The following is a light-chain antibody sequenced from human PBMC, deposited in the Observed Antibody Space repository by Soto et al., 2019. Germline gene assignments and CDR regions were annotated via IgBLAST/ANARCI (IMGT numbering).Light chain of an antibody. V-gene: IGLV2-14*01. CDR1: SSDVGGYNY. CDR2: DVS. J-gene: IGLJ2*01. Sequence: QSALTQPASVSGSPGQSITISCTGTSSDVGGYNYVSWYQQHPGKAPKLMIYDVSKWPSGFSNRFSGSNSGNTASLTVSGLQAEDEADYYCTSYTSSNTPVVFGGGTKLTVL. CDR3: TSYTSSNTPVV.